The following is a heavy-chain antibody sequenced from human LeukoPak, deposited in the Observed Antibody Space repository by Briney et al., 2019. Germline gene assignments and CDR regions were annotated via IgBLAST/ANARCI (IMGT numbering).Heavy chain of an antibody. CDR1: GFTFNSYS. CDR3: ARQVGVDDAFDI. V-gene: IGHV3-21*01. D-gene: IGHD1-26*01. Sequence: PGGSLRLSCAASGFTFNSYSMNGVRQAPGKGLDWGSSISRGSSYIFYADSVKGRFTISRDNAKNSLYLQTNSLRAEDTAVYYCARQVGVDDAFDIWGQGTMVTISS. CDR2: ISRGSSYI. J-gene: IGHJ3*02.